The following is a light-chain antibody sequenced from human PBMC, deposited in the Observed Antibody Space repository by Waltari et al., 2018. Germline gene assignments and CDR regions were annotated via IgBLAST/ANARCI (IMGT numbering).Light chain of an antibody. CDR2: DVS. CDR3: SSYISSSTLEL. Sequence: QSALPQAASVSGSPGQSITISCTGSCSDAGGYNYVSWYQQHPGKAPKLIIYDVSNRPSGVSNRFSGSKSGNTASLTISGLQAEDEADYYCSSYISSSTLELFGGGTSLTVL. J-gene: IGLJ2*01. CDR1: CSDAGGYNY. V-gene: IGLV2-14*03.